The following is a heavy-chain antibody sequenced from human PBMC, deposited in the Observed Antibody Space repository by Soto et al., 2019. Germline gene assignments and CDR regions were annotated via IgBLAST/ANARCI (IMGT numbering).Heavy chain of an antibody. D-gene: IGHD3-3*01. CDR2: ISGSGGST. Sequence: LRLSCAASGFTFSSYAMSWVRQAPGKGLEWVSAISGSGGSTYYADSVKGRFTISRDNSKNTLYLQMNSLRAEDTAVYYCAKGASIFGVVIITFDYWGQGTLVTVSS. V-gene: IGHV3-23*01. CDR1: GFTFSSYA. J-gene: IGHJ4*02. CDR3: AKGASIFGVVIITFDY.